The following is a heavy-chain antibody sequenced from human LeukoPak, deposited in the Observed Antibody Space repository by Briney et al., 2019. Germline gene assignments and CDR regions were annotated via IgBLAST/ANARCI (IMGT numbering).Heavy chain of an antibody. CDR3: AKDAGYCSGGSCPHYFDY. D-gene: IGHD2-15*01. CDR2: ISGSGGST. Sequence: GSLRLSCAAPGFTFSSYAMSWVRQAPGKGLEWVSAISGSGGSTYYADSVKGRFTISRDNSKNTLYLQMNSLRAEDTAVYYCAKDAGYCSGGSCPHYFDYWGQGTLVTVSS. V-gene: IGHV3-23*01. CDR1: GFTFSSYA. J-gene: IGHJ4*02.